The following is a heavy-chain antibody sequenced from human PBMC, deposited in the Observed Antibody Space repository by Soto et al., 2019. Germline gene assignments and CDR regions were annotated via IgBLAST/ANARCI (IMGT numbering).Heavy chain of an antibody. Sequence: EVQLVESGGGLVKPGGSLRLSCAASGFTLTSYTMNWVRQASGKGLEWVSSITSSSSHIYYAASVKGRFTISRDNAGNSLYLQMNSLRAEDSAVYYCVRERGLSSFYGMDVWGQGTTVTVSS. CDR3: VRERGLSSFYGMDV. CDR1: GFTLTSYT. D-gene: IGHD3-10*01. V-gene: IGHV3-21*02. J-gene: IGHJ6*02. CDR2: ITSSSSHI.